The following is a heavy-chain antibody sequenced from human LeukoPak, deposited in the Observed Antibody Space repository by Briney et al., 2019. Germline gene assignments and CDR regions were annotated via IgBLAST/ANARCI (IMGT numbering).Heavy chain of an antibody. CDR1: GFTFSSHA. D-gene: IGHD6-13*01. J-gene: IGHJ4*02. V-gene: IGHV3-53*01. Sequence: GGSLRLSCAASGFTFSSHAMSWVRQAPGKGLEWVSVIYSGGSTYYADSVKSRFTISRDNSKNTLYLQMNSLRAEDTAVYYCARELGYSSSWPLPYYFDYWGQGTLVTVSS. CDR3: ARELGYSSSWPLPYYFDY. CDR2: IYSGGST.